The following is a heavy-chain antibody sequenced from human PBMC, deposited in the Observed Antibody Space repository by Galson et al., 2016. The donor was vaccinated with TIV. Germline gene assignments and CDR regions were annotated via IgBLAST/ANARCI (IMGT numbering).Heavy chain of an antibody. J-gene: IGHJ4*02. CDR2: IDHSGSS. D-gene: IGHD2-21*02. Sequence: SETLSLTCAVYDGSLSGHYWSWIRQPPGKGLEWIGEIDHSGSSNYNPSLKSRVTISVYTSKNQFSLELSSVTAADTAVYFCARDYWVTYTDLPFFDFWGQGILVTVSS. CDR1: DGSLSGHY. CDR3: ARDYWVTYTDLPFFDF. V-gene: IGHV4-34*01.